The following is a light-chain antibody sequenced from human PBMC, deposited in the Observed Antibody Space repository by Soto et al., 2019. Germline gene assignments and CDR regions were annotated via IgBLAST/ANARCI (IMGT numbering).Light chain of an antibody. CDR2: AAS. Sequence: EIQITHAPSYVFESVLDRVNLTCLASQGISSWLAWYQQKQGKAPKLLIDAASSLQSGVPSRFSGSGSGTDFTLTISSLQPEDFATYYCQQTNSFPLTLGGGTKV. V-gene: IGKV1D-12*01. CDR1: QGISSW. J-gene: IGKJ4*01. CDR3: QQTNSFPLT.